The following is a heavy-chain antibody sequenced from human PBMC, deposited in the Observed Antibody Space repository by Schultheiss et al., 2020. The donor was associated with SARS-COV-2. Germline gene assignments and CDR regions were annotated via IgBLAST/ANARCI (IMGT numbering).Heavy chain of an antibody. CDR1: EYSFTDSW. CDR2: ISPGDSDV. J-gene: IGHJ4*02. CDR3: AKRLLSSVPCY. D-gene: IGHD2-15*01. V-gene: IGHV5-51*01. Sequence: GGSLRLSCKDSEYSFTDSWIGWVRQMPGKGLEWMGIISPGDSDVVNNASLQGRVTISADKSTRTAYLQWSSLKTSDTAIYYCAKRLLSSVPCYWGQGTLVTVSS.